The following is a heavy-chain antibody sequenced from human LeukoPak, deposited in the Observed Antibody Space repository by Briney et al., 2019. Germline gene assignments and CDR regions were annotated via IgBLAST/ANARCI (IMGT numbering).Heavy chain of an antibody. Sequence: SETLSLTCTVSGGSISSYYWSWIRQPPGKGLEWIGYIYYSGSTNYNPSLKSRVTISVDTSKNQFSLKLSSVTAADTAVYYCARDIAYGDYRDAFDIWGQGTMVTVSS. V-gene: IGHV4-59*01. J-gene: IGHJ3*02. CDR1: GGSISSYY. D-gene: IGHD4-17*01. CDR2: IYYSGST. CDR3: ARDIAYGDYRDAFDI.